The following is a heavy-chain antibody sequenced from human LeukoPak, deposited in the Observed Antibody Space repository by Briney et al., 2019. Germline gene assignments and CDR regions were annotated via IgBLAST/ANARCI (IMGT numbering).Heavy chain of an antibody. CDR2: IRYDGSNK. CDR1: GFTFSSYG. CDR3: AKIGIAARPHDY. J-gene: IGHJ4*02. Sequence: PGGSLRLSCAASGFTFSSYGMHWVRQAPGKGLEWVAFIRYDGSNKYYADSVKGRFTISRDNSKNTLYLQMNSLGAEDTAVYYCAKIGIAARPHDYWGQGTLVTVSS. V-gene: IGHV3-30*02. D-gene: IGHD6-6*01.